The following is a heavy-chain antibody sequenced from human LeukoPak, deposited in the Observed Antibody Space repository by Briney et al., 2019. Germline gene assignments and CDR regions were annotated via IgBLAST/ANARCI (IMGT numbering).Heavy chain of an antibody. J-gene: IGHJ6*02. Sequence: GGSLRLSCAASGFTFSSYGMHWVRQAPGKGLEWVAVIWYDGINKYYADSVKGRFTISRDNSKNTLYLQMNSLRAEDTAVYYCARRPIKYYYYGMDVWGQGTTVTVSS. CDR2: IWYDGINK. CDR1: GFTFSSYG. CDR3: ARRPIKYYYYGMDV. V-gene: IGHV3-33*01.